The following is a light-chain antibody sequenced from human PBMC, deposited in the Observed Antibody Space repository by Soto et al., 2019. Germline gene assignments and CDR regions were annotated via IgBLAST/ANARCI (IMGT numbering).Light chain of an antibody. CDR3: CSYAGGSTFG. V-gene: IGLV2-23*02. CDR1: SSDVGSYNL. J-gene: IGLJ1*01. CDR2: EVI. Sequence: QSALTQPASVSGSPGQSITTSCTGTSSDVGSYNLVSWYQQHSGKAPKLMIYEVIKWASGVSDRFSGSKSGNTASLTISGLQAEDEADYYCCSYAGGSTFGFGTGTKVTVL.